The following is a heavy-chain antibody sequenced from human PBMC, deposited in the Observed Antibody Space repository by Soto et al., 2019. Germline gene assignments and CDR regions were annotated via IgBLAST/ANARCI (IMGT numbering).Heavy chain of an antibody. CDR1: GYTFTSYD. D-gene: IGHD3-10*01. Sequence: ASVKFSGKASGYTFTSYDINWVRQATGQGPEWMGWMNPNSGNTGYAQKFQGRVTMTRNTSISTAYMELSSLRSEDTAVYYCARGNYYGTPEDYWGQGTLVTVSS. CDR2: MNPNSGNT. J-gene: IGHJ4*02. V-gene: IGHV1-8*01. CDR3: ARGNYYGTPEDY.